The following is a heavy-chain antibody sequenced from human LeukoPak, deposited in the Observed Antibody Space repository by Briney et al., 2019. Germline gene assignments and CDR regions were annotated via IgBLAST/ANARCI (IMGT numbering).Heavy chain of an antibody. CDR1: GFTFSSYA. D-gene: IGHD6-13*01. J-gene: IGHJ5*02. V-gene: IGHV3-23*01. CDR3: AKDLHGQQLGNWFDP. CDR2: ISGSGGST. Sequence: GGSLRLSCAASGFTFSSYAMRWVRQAPGKGLEWVSAISGSGGSTYYADSVKGRFTISRDNSKNTLYLQMNSLRAEDTAVYYCAKDLHGQQLGNWFDPWGQGTLVTVSS.